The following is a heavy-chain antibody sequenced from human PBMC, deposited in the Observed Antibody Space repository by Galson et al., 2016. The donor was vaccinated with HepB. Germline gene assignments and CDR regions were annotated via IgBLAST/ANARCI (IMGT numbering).Heavy chain of an antibody. CDR2: IYYSGRT. V-gene: IGHV4-31*03. D-gene: IGHD6-25*01. J-gene: IGHJ6*03. Sequence: TLSLTCTVSGGSISSGGHYWSWIRQHPGKGLEWIGYIYYSGRTYHNPSLKSRITMSLDTSKNQFSLKLTSLTAADTAVYYCASGFYYMDVWGKGTTVTVSS. CDR3: ASGFYYMDV. CDR1: GGSISSGGHY.